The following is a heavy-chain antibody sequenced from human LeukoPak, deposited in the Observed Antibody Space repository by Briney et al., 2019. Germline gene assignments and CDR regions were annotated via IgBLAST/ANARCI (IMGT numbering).Heavy chain of an antibody. CDR2: ISYDRSNK. D-gene: IGHD1-26*01. J-gene: IGHJ3*02. V-gene: IGHV3-30-3*01. CDR3: ARDSSGSSPYPDAFDI. CDR1: GFTFSSYA. Sequence: PGRSLRLSCAASGFTFSSYAMHWVRQAPGKGLEWVAVISYDRSNKYYADSVKGRFTISRDNSKNTLYLQMNSLRAEDTAVYYCARDSSGSSPYPDAFDIWGQGTMVTVSS.